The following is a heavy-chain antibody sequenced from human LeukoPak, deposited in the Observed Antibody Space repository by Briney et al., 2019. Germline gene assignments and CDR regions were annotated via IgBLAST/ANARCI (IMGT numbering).Heavy chain of an antibody. D-gene: IGHD2-2*01. CDR1: GGSISSSSYY. Sequence: PSETLSLTCGVSGGSISSSSYYWGWIRQPPGKGLEWIGLLYYSGSTYYNPSLKSRVTISVDTSKNQFSLKLSSVTAADTAVYYCARKLYGQLLYFDYWGQGTLVTVSS. J-gene: IGHJ4*02. CDR3: ARKLYGQLLYFDY. V-gene: IGHV4-39*01. CDR2: LYYSGST.